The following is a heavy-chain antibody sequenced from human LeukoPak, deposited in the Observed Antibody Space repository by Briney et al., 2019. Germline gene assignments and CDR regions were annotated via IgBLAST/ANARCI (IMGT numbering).Heavy chain of an antibody. J-gene: IGHJ3*02. CDR3: AAQDVDTAMVDAFDI. D-gene: IGHD5-18*01. CDR2: IYYSGST. V-gene: IGHV4-59*06. Sequence: SETLSLICTVSGGSISSHYWSWIRQPPGKGLEWIGYIYYSGSTYYNPSLKSRVTISVDTSKNQFSLKLSSVTAADTAVYYCAAQDVDTAMVDAFDIWGQGTMVTVSS. CDR1: GGSISSHY.